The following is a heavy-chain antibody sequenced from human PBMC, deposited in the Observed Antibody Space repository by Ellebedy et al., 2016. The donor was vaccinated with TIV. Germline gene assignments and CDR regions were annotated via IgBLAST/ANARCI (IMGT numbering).Heavy chain of an antibody. D-gene: IGHD6-6*01. J-gene: IGHJ6*03. CDR3: ARDTSIGYSSTWWDKADYYYMDV. CDR2: ISAYNGNT. Sequence: ASVKVSCKASGYSFTSYGISWVRQAPGQGLEWMGWISAYNGNTNYIEKLQGRVTMTTDTSTSTVYMELRSLKSDDTAVYYCARDTSIGYSSTWWDKADYYYMDVWGKGTTVTVSS. V-gene: IGHV1-18*01. CDR1: GYSFTSYG.